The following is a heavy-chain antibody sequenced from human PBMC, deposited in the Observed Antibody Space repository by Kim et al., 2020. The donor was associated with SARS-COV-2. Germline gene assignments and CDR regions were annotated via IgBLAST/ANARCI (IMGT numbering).Heavy chain of an antibody. V-gene: IGHV3-48*02. Sequence: GGSLRLSCATSGFSFSAYDMNWVRQPPGKGLEWLSFITKSSTTTYYADSVKGRFTISRDNTKNSLYLQMNSLREEDTAVYYCARDRQGGAFDVWGQGTMVTVSS. J-gene: IGHJ3*01. D-gene: IGHD3-16*01. CDR1: GFSFSAYD. CDR2: ITKSSTTT. CDR3: ARDRQGGAFDV.